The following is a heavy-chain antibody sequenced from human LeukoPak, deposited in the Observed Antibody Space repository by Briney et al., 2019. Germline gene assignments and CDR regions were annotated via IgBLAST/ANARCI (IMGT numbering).Heavy chain of an antibody. CDR1: GFTFSSYA. D-gene: IGHD4-23*01. V-gene: IGHV3-7*04. Sequence: PGGSLRLSCAASGFTFSSYAMHWVRQAPGKGLDWVANIKKDGSEKYYVDSVKGRFTISRDNAKNSLYLQMNSLRSEDTAVYYCARADYGGNAGWGNHYYGMDVWGQGTRSPSP. J-gene: IGHJ6*02. CDR3: ARADYGGNAGWGNHYYGMDV. CDR2: IKKDGSEK.